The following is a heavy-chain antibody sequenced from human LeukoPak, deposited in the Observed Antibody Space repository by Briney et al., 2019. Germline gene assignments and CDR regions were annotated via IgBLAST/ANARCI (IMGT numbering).Heavy chain of an antibody. CDR2: ISSSSSYI. Sequence: GGSLRLSCAASGFTFSSYSMNWVRQAPGKGLEWVSSISSSSSYIYYADSVKGRFTISRDNAKNSLYLQMNSLRAEDTAAYYCARDWGYSGSYSSPFWFDPWGQGTLVTVSS. CDR1: GFTFSSYS. CDR3: ARDWGYSGSYSSPFWFDP. V-gene: IGHV3-21*01. J-gene: IGHJ5*02. D-gene: IGHD1-26*01.